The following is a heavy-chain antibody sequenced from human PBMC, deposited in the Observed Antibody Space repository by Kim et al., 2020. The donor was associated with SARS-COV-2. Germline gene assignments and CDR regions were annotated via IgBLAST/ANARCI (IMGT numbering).Heavy chain of an antibody. CDR1: GGSFRSPS. CDR2: ILTTFETT. CDR3: ARGYSSSQPHYYQMDV. Sequence: SVKVSCKTSGGSFRSPSLSWVRQAPGQGLEWMGGILTTFETTNFTEKVQGRLTITADELTKTVYMELSSLGPEDTAVYYCARGYSSSQPHYYQMDVWGQGTPVTVSS. J-gene: IGHJ6*02. D-gene: IGHD2-15*01. V-gene: IGHV1-69*13.